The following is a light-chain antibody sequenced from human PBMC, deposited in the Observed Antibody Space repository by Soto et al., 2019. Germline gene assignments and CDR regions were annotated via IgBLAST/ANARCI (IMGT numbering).Light chain of an antibody. CDR2: DVS. V-gene: IGLV2-14*01. CDR1: SSDVGGYNY. J-gene: IGLJ1*01. CDR3: SSYTSSSTYV. Sequence: QSALTQPASLSGSPGQSITISCTGTSSDVGGYNYVSWYQQHPGKAPKLMIYDVSNRPSGVSNRFSGSKSGNTASLTISGLQAEDEADYYCSSYTSSSTYVFGTGTKVPVL.